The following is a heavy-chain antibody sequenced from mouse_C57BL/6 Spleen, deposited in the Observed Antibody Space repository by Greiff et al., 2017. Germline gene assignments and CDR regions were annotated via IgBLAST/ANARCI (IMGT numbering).Heavy chain of an antibody. CDR3: ARSGDYWFAY. CDR2: IYPRSGNT. V-gene: IGHV1-81*01. CDR1: GYTFTSYG. J-gene: IGHJ3*01. D-gene: IGHD2-4*01. Sequence: QVQLKQPGAELVKPGASVKVSCKASGYTFTSYGISWVKQRTGQGLEWIGEIYPRSGNTYYNEKFKGKATLTADKSSSTAYMELRSLTSEDSAVYFCARSGDYWFAYWGQGTLVTVSA.